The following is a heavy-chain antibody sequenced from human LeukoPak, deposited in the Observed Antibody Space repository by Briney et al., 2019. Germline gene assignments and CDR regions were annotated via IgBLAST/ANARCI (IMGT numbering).Heavy chain of an antibody. CDR2: INWRSDFI. CDR3: AKDLARPTSPRVYALDS. Sequence: SGGSLTLSCAVSGFPLGDYAIHWVRQVPGKGLEWVCGINWRSDFIAYADSVRDRFIISRDNARNSVYLQMSSLGPEDAAFYYCAKDLARPTSPRVYALDSWGQGTVVTVSS. CDR1: GFPLGDYA. V-gene: IGHV3-9*01. J-gene: IGHJ3*01. D-gene: IGHD3-16*01.